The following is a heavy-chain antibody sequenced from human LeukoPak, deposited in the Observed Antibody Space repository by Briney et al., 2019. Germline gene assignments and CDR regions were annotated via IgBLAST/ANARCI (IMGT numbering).Heavy chain of an antibody. Sequence: PGGSLRLSCAASGFTVSSNYMSWVRQAPGKGLEWVSVIYSGGSTYYADSVKGRFTISRDNPKNTLYLQMNSLRAEDTAVYYCARDPWGTVAYYWGQGTLVTVSS. D-gene: IGHD4-23*01. V-gene: IGHV3-66*02. J-gene: IGHJ4*02. CDR1: GFTVSSNY. CDR2: IYSGGST. CDR3: ARDPWGTVAYY.